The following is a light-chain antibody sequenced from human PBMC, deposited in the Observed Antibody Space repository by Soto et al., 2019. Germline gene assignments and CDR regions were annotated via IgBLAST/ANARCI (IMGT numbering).Light chain of an antibody. CDR1: SSDIGGSNY. J-gene: IGLJ3*02. V-gene: IGLV2-11*01. CDR2: DVS. Sequence: QSALTQPRSVSGSPGQSVTISCTGTSSDIGGSNYVSWYQHHPGKAPKLMIYDVSKRPSGVPDRFSGSKSGNTASLTISGFQAEDEADYYCCSYAGGFTWVFGGGTKLTVL. CDR3: CSYAGGFTWV.